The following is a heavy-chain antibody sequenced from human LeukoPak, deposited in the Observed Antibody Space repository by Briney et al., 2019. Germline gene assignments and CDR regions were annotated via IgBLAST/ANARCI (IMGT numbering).Heavy chain of an antibody. CDR2: ISYDGSNK. CDR3: ARGPGYCSGGSCNRRGAFDI. Sequence: TGGSLRLSCAASGFTFSSYAMHWVRQAPGKGLEWVAVISYDGSNKYYADSVKGRFTISRDNSKNTLYLQMNSPRAEDTAVYYCARGPGYCSGGSCNRRGAFDIWGQGTMVTVSS. V-gene: IGHV3-30*04. D-gene: IGHD2-15*01. CDR1: GFTFSSYA. J-gene: IGHJ3*02.